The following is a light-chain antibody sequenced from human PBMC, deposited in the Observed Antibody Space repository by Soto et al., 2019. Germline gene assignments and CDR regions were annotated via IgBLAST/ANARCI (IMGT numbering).Light chain of an antibody. CDR1: SSNIGNYY. J-gene: IGLJ2*01. CDR2: END. CDR3: AAWDGNLRAVV. Sequence: QSVLTQPPSVSAAPGQKVTISCSGSSSNIGNYYVCWYQHLPGTAPKFLIYENDKRTSGIPDRFSGSKSGTSATLDITGLQTGDEADYYCAAWDGNLRAVVFGGGTKLTVL. V-gene: IGLV1-51*02.